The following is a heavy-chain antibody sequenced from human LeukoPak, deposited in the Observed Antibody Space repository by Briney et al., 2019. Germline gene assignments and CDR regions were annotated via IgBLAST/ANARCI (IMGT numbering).Heavy chain of an antibody. CDR3: AVAAAANWFDP. Sequence: ASVKVSCKASGYTFTSYYMHWVRQAPGQGLEWMGWINPNSGGTNYAQKFQGWVTMTRDTSISTAYMELSRLRSDDTAVYYCAVAAAANWFDPWGQGTLVTVSS. CDR1: GYTFTSYY. CDR2: INPNSGGT. D-gene: IGHD6-13*01. J-gene: IGHJ5*02. V-gene: IGHV1-2*04.